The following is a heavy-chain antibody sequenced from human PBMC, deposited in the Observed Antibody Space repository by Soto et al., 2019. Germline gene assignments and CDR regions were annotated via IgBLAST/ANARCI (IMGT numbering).Heavy chain of an antibody. D-gene: IGHD3-3*01. J-gene: IGHJ6*02. CDR2: ISGSGGST. V-gene: IGHV3-23*01. Sequence: GSLRLSCAASGFTFSSYAMSWVRQAPGKGLEWVSAISGSGGSTYYADSVKGRFTISRDNSKNTLYLQMNSLRAEDTAVYYCAKSGTASEGYDFWSGYYYYGMDVWGQGTTVTVSS. CDR3: AKSGTASEGYDFWSGYYYYGMDV. CDR1: GFTFSSYA.